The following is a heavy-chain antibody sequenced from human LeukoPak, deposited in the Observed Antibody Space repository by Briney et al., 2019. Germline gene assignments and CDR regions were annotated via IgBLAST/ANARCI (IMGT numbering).Heavy chain of an antibody. CDR3: AREGGSFYGYFDY. CDR1: GFTFSSYS. J-gene: IGHJ4*02. CDR2: ISSSSDTI. Sequence: GGSLRLSCAASGFTFSSYSMTWVRQAPGKGLEWVSYISSSSDTIYYADSVKDRFTISRDNATNSLYLQMNSLRAEDTALYYCAREGGSFYGYFDYWGQGTLVTVSS. V-gene: IGHV3-48*04. D-gene: IGHD1-26*01.